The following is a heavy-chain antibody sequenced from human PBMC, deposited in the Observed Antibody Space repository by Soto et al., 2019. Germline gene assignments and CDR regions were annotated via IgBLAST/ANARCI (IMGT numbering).Heavy chain of an antibody. J-gene: IGHJ4*02. V-gene: IGHV3-21*01. CDR3: AAGGSCASCYYY. D-gene: IGHD2-2*01. CDR1: GFMFSSYT. Sequence: EVQLVESGGGLVKPGGSLRLSCTASGFMFSSYTMNWVRQAPGKGLEWVSSVSFRGDIYYADSLEGRFTISRDDAKNSVYLQMNSLSDEDTAVYDFAAGGSCASCYYYCGQGTLVTVSS. CDR2: VSFRGDI.